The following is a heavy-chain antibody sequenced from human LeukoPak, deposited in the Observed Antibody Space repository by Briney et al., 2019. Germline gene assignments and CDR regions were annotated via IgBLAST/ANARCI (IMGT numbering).Heavy chain of an antibody. CDR2: IRRNGDHT. CDR3: AKDIISGTTGWFDP. CDR1: GFTFGSYA. J-gene: IGHJ5*02. D-gene: IGHD1-7*01. Sequence: PGGSLRLSCTASGFTFGSYAMSWVRQVPGKGLEWVSTIRRNGDHTFYADSVEGRFTVSRDNSKDTVYLQMNNLGAEDTAVYYCAKDIISGTTGWFDPRGQGTLVTVSS. V-gene: IGHV3-23*01.